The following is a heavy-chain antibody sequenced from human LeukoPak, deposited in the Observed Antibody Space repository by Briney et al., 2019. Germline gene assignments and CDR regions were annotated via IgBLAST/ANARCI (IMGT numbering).Heavy chain of an antibody. V-gene: IGHV4-59*01. CDR1: GGSPSSYY. D-gene: IGHD6-6*01. J-gene: IGHJ5*02. Sequence: PSETLSLTCTVSGGSPSSYYWSWIRQPAGKGLEWIGYIYYSGSTNYNPSLKSRVTISVDTSKNQFSLKLSSVTAADTAVYYCARTTSIAAQHGSFDPWGQGTLVTVSS. CDR3: ARTTSIAAQHGSFDP. CDR2: IYYSGST.